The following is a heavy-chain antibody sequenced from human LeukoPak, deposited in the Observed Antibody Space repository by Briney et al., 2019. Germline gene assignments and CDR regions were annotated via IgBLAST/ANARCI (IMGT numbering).Heavy chain of an antibody. CDR2: IYYSGST. V-gene: IGHV4-39*07. J-gene: IGHJ4*02. CDR3: ARDNGGIAVAGSRGPDY. CDR1: GGSISSSSYY. Sequence: PSETLSLTCTVSGGSISSSSYYWGWIRQPPGKGLEWIGSIYYSGSTYYNPSLKSRVTISVDTSKNQFSLKLSSVTAADTAVYYCARDNGGIAVAGSRGPDYWGQGTLVTVSS. D-gene: IGHD6-19*01.